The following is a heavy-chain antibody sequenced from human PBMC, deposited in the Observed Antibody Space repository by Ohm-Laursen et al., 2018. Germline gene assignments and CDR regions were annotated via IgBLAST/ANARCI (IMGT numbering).Heavy chain of an antibody. Sequence: SLRLSCAAPGFAFSSYAISWVRQAPGKGLEWVSAVSGSDGSTYYADSVKGRFTISRDNSKSTMYLQMNSLRAEDTAVYYCAKNRLWVVTASFDCWGQGTLVTVSS. D-gene: IGHD2-21*02. V-gene: IGHV3-23*01. CDR1: GFAFSSYA. J-gene: IGHJ4*02. CDR2: VSGSDGST. CDR3: AKNRLWVVTASFDC.